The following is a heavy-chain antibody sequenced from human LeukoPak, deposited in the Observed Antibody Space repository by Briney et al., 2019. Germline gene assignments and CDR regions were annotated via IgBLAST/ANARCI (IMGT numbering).Heavy chain of an antibody. CDR2: IYPGDSDT. CDR3: ARLYYGSGSYYRRASKLGYYFDY. Sequence: HGESLKISCKGSGYSFTSHWIGRVRQMPGRGLEWMGIIYPGDSDTRYSPSFQGQVTISADKSISTAYLQWSSLKASDTAMYYCARLYYGSGSYYRRASKLGYYFDYWGQGTLVTVSS. V-gene: IGHV5-51*01. D-gene: IGHD3-10*01. CDR1: GYSFTSHW. J-gene: IGHJ4*02.